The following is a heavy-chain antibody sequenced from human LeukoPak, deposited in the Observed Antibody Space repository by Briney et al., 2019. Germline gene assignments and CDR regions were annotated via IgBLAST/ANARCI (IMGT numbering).Heavy chain of an antibody. CDR2: INHSGST. J-gene: IGHJ4*02. V-gene: IGHV4-34*01. CDR3: ARGLSAVVY. Sequence: SETLSLTCAVYGGSFSGYYWSWIRQPPGRGLEWIGEINHSGSTNYNPSLKSRVTISVDTSKNQFSLKLSSVTAADTAVYYCARGLSAVVYWGQGTLVTVSS. D-gene: IGHD2-15*01. CDR1: GGSFSGYY.